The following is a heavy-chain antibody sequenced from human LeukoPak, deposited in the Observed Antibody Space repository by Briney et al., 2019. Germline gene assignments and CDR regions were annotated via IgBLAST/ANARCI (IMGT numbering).Heavy chain of an antibody. V-gene: IGHV3-21*01. CDR1: GVTFSSYS. Sequence: GGSLRLSCTASGVTFSSYSMNWVRQAPGKGLEWGSSISSGGTYTYYADSVKGRFTISRDNAKNSLYLQMNSLRAEDTAVYSCARTSEGSTAATGTPFDSWGQGILVTVSS. CDR2: ISSGGTYT. CDR3: ARTSEGSTAATGTPFDS. J-gene: IGHJ4*02. D-gene: IGHD6-13*01.